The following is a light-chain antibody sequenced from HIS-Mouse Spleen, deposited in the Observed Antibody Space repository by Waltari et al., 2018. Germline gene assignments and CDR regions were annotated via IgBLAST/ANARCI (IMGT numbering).Light chain of an antibody. CDR1: SSDVGGYHY. CDR2: EVS. J-gene: IGLJ2*01. CDR3: SSYAGSNNLGV. Sequence: QSALTQPPSASGSPGQSVTISCTGTSSDVGGYHYVSWYQQHPGNAPKLMIYEVSKRHSGVPDRFSGSKSGNTASLTVSGLQAEDEADYYCSSYAGSNNLGVFGGGTKLTVL. V-gene: IGLV2-8*01.